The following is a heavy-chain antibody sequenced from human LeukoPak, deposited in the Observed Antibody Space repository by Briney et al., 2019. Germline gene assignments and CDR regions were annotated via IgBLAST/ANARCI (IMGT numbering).Heavy chain of an antibody. J-gene: IGHJ4*02. CDR3: ATAGQWRFDS. CDR1: GFTFSSYW. V-gene: IGHV3-74*01. D-gene: IGHD6-19*01. Sequence: GGSLRLSCVVSGFTFSSYWMHWVRQAPGKGLVWVSRLSPDGGTIDYSDSVRGRFTISRDNAKDTLYLQMSSLRVDDTAVYYCATAGQWRFDSWGLGTLVTVSS. CDR2: LSPDGGTI.